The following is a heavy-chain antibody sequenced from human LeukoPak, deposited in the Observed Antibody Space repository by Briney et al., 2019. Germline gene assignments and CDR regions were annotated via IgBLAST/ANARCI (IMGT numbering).Heavy chain of an antibody. D-gene: IGHD6-19*01. CDR2: ISWNSGSI. J-gene: IGHJ4*02. CDR3: ARAPSPLAVAGTDY. Sequence: GGSLRLSCAASGFTFDDYAMHWVRQAPGKGLEWVSGISWNSGSIGYADSVKGRFTISRGNAKNSLYLQMNSLRAEDTAVYYCARAPSPLAVAGTDYWGQGTLVTVSS. CDR1: GFTFDDYA. V-gene: IGHV3-9*01.